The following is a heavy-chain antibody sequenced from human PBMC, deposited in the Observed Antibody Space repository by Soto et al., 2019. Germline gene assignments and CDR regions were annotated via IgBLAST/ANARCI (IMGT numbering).Heavy chain of an antibody. V-gene: IGHV3-23*01. D-gene: IGHD6-13*01. CDR2: ISGSGGST. CDR1: GVHFISYA. J-gene: IGHJ4*02. Sequence: VPLRLSCTASGVHFISYAMSWVRQAPGKGLEWVSAISGSGGSTYYADSVKGRFTISRDNSKNTLYLQMNSLRAEDTAVYYCAKRAGTFDYWGQGTLVTVSS. CDR3: AKRAGTFDY.